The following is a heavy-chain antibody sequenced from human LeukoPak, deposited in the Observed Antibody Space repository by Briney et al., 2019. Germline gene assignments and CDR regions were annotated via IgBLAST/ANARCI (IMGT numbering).Heavy chain of an antibody. CDR3: ARSGYYDSSGYLKDDAFDI. V-gene: IGHV4-4*07. D-gene: IGHD3-22*01. CDR2: IYTSGST. Sequence: SETLSLTCTVSGGSISSYYWSWIRQPAGKGLEWIGHIYTSGSTNYNPSLKGRVTMSVDTSKNQFSLKLSSVTAADTAVYYCARSGYYDSSGYLKDDAFDIWGQGTMVTISS. J-gene: IGHJ3*02. CDR1: GGSISSYY.